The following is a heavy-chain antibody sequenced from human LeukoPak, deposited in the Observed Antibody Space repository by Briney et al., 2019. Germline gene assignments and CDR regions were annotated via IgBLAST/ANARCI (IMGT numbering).Heavy chain of an antibody. CDR3: ARGRGYCSSTSCYARLPYYFYGMDV. J-gene: IGHJ6*02. CDR1: GYTFTGYY. CDR2: LNPNSGGT. V-gene: IGHV1-2*02. D-gene: IGHD2-2*01. Sequence: ASVKVSCKASGYTFTGYYMHWVRQAPGQGLGWMGWLNPNSGGTNYAQKFQGRVTMTRDTSISTAYMELGRLRSDDTAVYYRARGRGYCSSTSCYARLPYYFYGMDVWGQGTTVTVSS.